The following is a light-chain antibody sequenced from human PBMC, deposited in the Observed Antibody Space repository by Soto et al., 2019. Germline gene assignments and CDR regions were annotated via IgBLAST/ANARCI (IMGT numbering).Light chain of an antibody. CDR2: EAT. J-gene: IGLJ1*01. CDR1: SSDFVSYNV. CDR3: CSYTGSSTRYV. V-gene: IGLV2-23*01. Sequence: QSVLTQPASVSGSPGQSITISCTGTSSDFVSYNVVSWYQQYPGKAPKLMIYEATKRPSGVSNRFSGSKSENTASLTISGLQAEDEAHYYCCSYTGSSTRYVFGPGTKVTVL.